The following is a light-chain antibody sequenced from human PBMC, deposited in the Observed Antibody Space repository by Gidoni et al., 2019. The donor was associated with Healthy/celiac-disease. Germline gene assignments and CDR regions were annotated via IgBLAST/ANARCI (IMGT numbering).Light chain of an antibody. Sequence: EIVLTQSPGTLSLSPGDRATLPCRASQSVSSSYLAWYQQKPGQATRLLIYGASSRATGIPDRFSGSGSGTDFTLTISILEPEDFAVYYCQQYGSSPFAFGQWTKLEIK. CDR3: QQYGSSPFA. V-gene: IGKV3-20*01. CDR1: QSVSSSY. J-gene: IGKJ2*01. CDR2: GAS.